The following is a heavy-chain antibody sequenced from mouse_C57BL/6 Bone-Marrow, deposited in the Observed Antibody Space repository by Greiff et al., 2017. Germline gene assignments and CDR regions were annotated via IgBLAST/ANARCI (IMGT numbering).Heavy chain of an antibody. Sequence: VKLMEPGAELARPGASVKLSCKASGYTFTSYGISWVKQRTGQGLEWIGEIYPRSGNTYYNEKFKGKATLTADKSSSTAYMELRSLTSEDSAVYFCARRSGSYYGYYYAMDYWGQGTSVTVSS. D-gene: IGHD1-1*01. V-gene: IGHV1-81*01. CDR3: ARRSGSYYGYYYAMDY. CDR2: IYPRSGNT. J-gene: IGHJ4*01. CDR1: GYTFTSYG.